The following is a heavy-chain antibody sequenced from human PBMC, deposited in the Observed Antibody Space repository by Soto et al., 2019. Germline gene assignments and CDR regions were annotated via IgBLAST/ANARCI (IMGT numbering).Heavy chain of an antibody. CDR2: IEWDDDK. CDR1: GFSLSTSGMR. J-gene: IGHJ4*02. D-gene: IGHD1-26*01. V-gene: IGHV2-70*04. Sequence: ESGPTLVNPPQTLTLTCTFSGFSLSTSGMRVSWIRQPPGKALEWLARIEWDDDKFYSTSLKTRITISKDTSKNQVVLTMTNMEPVDTATYHCARMLREVGAYYFEYWGQ. CDR3: ARMLREVGAYYFEY.